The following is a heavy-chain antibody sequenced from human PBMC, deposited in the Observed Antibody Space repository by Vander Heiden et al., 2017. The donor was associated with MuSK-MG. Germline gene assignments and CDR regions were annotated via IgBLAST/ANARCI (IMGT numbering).Heavy chain of an antibody. CDR3: ARDGYYGSGTEDYVDY. V-gene: IGHV1-2*02. CDR1: GYTLTGYY. J-gene: IGHJ4*02. Sequence: STGEVKKPGASVKVACKASGYTLTGYYMHWVRQAPGQGPEWMGWIDPNSGDTTYAQKFQGRVSMTRDTSISTAYMELTRLSSDDTAVYDGARDGYYGSGTEDYVDYWGQGTRGTVSS. CDR2: IDPNSGDT. D-gene: IGHD3-10*01.